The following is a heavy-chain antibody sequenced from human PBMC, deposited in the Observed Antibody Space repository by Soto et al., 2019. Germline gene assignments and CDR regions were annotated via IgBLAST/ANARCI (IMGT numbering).Heavy chain of an antibody. J-gene: IGHJ4*02. CDR1: GVSISSGGHY. V-gene: IGHV4-30-4*01. Sequence: KSSETLSLTCTVSGVSISSGGHYWSWIRQTPGKGLEWVGYIQVSGDTFYDPSLEGRVSMSVDTSNNQFSLDLTSVTAADTAVYYCVRDTSWSRPCWGQGTLVTVSS. CDR3: VRDTSWSRPC. CDR2: IQVSGDT. D-gene: IGHD2-15*01.